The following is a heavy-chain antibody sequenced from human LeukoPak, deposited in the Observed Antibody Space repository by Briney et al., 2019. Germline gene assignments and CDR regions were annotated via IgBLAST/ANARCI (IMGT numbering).Heavy chain of an antibody. D-gene: IGHD3-3*01. J-gene: IGHJ3*02. V-gene: IGHV3-11*01. CDR2: ISSSGSTI. Sequence: GGSLRLSCAASGFTFSDYYMSWIRQAPGKGLEWVSYISSSGSTIYYADSVKGRFTISRDNAKKSLYLQMNSLRAEDTAVYYCAREGPTFGVVTDAFDIWGQGTMVTVSS. CDR3: AREGPTFGVVTDAFDI. CDR1: GFTFSDYY.